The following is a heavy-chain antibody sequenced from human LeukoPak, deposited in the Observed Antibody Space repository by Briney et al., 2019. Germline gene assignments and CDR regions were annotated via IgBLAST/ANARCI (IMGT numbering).Heavy chain of an antibody. D-gene: IGHD3-22*01. CDR1: GFTFSSYA. CDR2: ISGSGGST. CDR3: AKDPHPGPFGDSTEADY. J-gene: IGHJ4*02. Sequence: GGSLRLSCAASGFTFSSYAMSWVRQAPGKGLEWVSAISGSGGSTYYADSVKGRFTISRDNSKNTLYLQMNSLRAEDTAVYYCAKDPHPGPFGDSTEADYWGQGTLVTVSS. V-gene: IGHV3-23*01.